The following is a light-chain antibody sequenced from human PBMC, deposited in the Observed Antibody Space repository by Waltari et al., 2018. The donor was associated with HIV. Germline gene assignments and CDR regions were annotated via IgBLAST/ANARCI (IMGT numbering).Light chain of an antibody. CDR2: SSN. J-gene: IGLJ1*01. Sequence: QSVLTQPPSASGTPGQRVTISCSGSSSNIGSSYVYWYQQVPGTASKLLIYSSNHRPSGVPDRFSGSKSGTSASLAISGLRSEDEADYYCAAWDDSLSGYVFGTGTKVTVL. CDR3: AAWDDSLSGYV. V-gene: IGLV1-47*01. CDR1: SSNIGSSY.